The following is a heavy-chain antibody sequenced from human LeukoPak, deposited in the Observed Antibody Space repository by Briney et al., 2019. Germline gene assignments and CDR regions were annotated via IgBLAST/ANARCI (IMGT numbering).Heavy chain of an antibody. CDR2: SRSS. J-gene: IGHJ6*02. D-gene: IGHD3-10*01. CDR3: ARARRHYYGSGKNLTPWPVGLDV. CDR1: GGSFSDLY. V-gene: IGHV4-59*11. Sequence: SETLSLTCTVSGGSFSDLYWTWIRHSPGQGLEWIGYSRSSTYNPSLKSRVTISVDTSKRHFALTLSSVTAADTGIYYCARARRHYYGSGKNLTPWPVGLDVWGQGTTVIVS.